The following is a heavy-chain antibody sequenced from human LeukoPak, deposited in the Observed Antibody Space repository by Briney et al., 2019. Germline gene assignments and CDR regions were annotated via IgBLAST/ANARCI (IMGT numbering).Heavy chain of an antibody. D-gene: IGHD6-19*01. CDR3: AKCDAEWLGIDY. V-gene: IGHV3-23*01. J-gene: IGHJ4*02. CDR2: ISGSGGST. CDR1: GFTFSSYA. Sequence: PGESLRLSCAVSGFTFSSYAMSWVRQAPGKGLEWVSAISGSGGSTYYADSVKGRFTISRDNSKNTLYLQMNSLRAEDTAVYYCAKCDAEWLGIDYWGQGTLVTVSS.